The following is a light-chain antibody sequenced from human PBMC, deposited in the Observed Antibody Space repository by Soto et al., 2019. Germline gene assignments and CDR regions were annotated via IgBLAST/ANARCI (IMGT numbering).Light chain of an antibody. CDR2: GAS. CDR3: QKYNSAPFT. CDR1: LGISNY. V-gene: IGKV1-27*01. J-gene: IGKJ3*01. Sequence: DIQMTQSPSSLSASVGDRVTITCRASLGISNYLAWYQQKPGKTPNLLIFGASTLQSGVPFRFSGSGSGTDYTLTISSLQPEDVATYYCQKYNSAPFTFGPGTKVNIK.